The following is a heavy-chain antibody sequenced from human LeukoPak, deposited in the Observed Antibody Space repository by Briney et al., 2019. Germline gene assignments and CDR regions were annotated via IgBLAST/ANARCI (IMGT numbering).Heavy chain of an antibody. CDR1: GFTFSSYS. J-gene: IGHJ4*02. D-gene: IGHD3-10*01. V-gene: IGHV3-21*01. CDR3: ASAMVRGVITTDY. CDR2: ISSSSYI. Sequence: GGSLRLSCAASGFTFSSYSMNWVRQAPGKGLEWVSSISSSSYIYYADSVKGRFTISRDNAKNSLYLQMNSLRAEDTAVYYCASAMVRGVITTDYWGQGTLVTVSS.